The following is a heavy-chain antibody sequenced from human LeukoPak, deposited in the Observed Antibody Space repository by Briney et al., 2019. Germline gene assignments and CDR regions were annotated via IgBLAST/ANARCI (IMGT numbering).Heavy chain of an antibody. CDR2: IKPNSGGT. J-gene: IGHJ3*02. CDR1: GYTFTGYY. D-gene: IGHD2-2*01. V-gene: IGHV1-2*04. CDR3: ARDRHDCSSTSCYAFDI. Sequence: GASVKVSCKASGYTFTGYYMHWVRQAPGQGLEWMGWIKPNSGGTNYAQKFQGWVTMTRDTSIRTAYMELRRLRSDDTAVYYCARDRHDCSSTSCYAFDIWGQGTMVTVSS.